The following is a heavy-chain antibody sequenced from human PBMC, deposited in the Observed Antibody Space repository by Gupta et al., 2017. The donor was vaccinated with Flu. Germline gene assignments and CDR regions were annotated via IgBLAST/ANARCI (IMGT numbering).Heavy chain of an antibody. CDR3: MKGFNYIFDF. V-gene: IGHV3-23*01. Sequence: MSWVRRAPGKGLEWVSGITTSGDYTYYADSVKGRFTISRDNSENTLYLEMNGLRAEDTAVYYCMKGFNYIFDFWGQGTLVTVSS. D-gene: IGHD3-10*01. J-gene: IGHJ4*02. CDR2: ITTSGDYT.